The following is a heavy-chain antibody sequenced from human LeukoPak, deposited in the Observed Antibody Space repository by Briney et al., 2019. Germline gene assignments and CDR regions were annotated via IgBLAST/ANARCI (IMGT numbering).Heavy chain of an antibody. D-gene: IGHD2-8*01. CDR3: AKVVVSGNGDYFDF. CDR1: GFTFSSSA. J-gene: IGHJ4*02. Sequence: PGGSLRLSCAASGFTFSSSAMAWVRLAPGKGLEWVSSISGSGETIHYADSVKGRFPISRDNSKSTLSLKMNSLRAEDTAIYYCAKVVVSGNGDYFDFWGQGTLVTVAS. V-gene: IGHV3-23*01. CDR2: ISGSGETI.